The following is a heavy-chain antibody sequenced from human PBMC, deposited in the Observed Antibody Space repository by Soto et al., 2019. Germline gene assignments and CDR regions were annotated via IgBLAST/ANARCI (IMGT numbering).Heavy chain of an antibody. CDR3: AKARNPNAFGPYYYYGMDV. D-gene: IGHD3-3*01. CDR2: ISGSGGST. V-gene: IGHV3-23*01. J-gene: IGHJ6*02. CDR1: GFTFSGYA. Sequence: GGSLRLSCAASGFTFSGYAMSWVRQAPGKGLEWVSAISGSGGSTYYADSVKGRFTISRDNSKNTLYLQMNSLRAEDTAVYYCAKARNPNAFGPYYYYGMDVWGQGTTVTVSS.